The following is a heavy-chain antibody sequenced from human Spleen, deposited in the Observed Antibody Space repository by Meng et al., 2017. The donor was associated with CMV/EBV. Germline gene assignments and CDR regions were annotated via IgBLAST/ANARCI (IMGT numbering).Heavy chain of an antibody. CDR2: IYPGDSDT. D-gene: IGHD3-3*01. Sequence: GESLKISCKGFGYTFSTYWIGWVRQMPGKGLEWMAIIYPGDSDTRYSPSFQGQVTISADKSTSTAYLQWSSLKASDTGTHYCARLPTAIFGVVESFDMWGQGTMVTVSS. V-gene: IGHV5-51*01. CDR1: GYTFSTYW. CDR3: ARLPTAIFGVVESFDM. J-gene: IGHJ3*02.